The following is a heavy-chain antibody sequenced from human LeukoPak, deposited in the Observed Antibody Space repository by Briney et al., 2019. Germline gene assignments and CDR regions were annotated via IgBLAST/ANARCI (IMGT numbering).Heavy chain of an antibody. J-gene: IGHJ4*02. D-gene: IGHD6-6*01. CDR3: ARVYHSTSGRAIDY. V-gene: IGHV3-7*01. Sequence: GGSLRLPCAASGFTFSNYWMTWVRQAPRKGLEWVANIKQDGSEKYYVDSVKGRFTISRDNAKNALYLQMNSLRVEDTAVYYCARVYHSTSGRAIDYWGQGTLVTVSS. CDR1: GFTFSNYW. CDR2: IKQDGSEK.